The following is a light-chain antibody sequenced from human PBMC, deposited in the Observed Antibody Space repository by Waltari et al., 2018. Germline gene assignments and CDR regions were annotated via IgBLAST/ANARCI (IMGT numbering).Light chain of an antibody. CDR1: QDTGDS. V-gene: IGKV1-33*01. CDR2: AVS. J-gene: IGKJ2*01. CDR3: QQYRTLPLT. Sequence: DIQLTQTPSSLSASVGDRLTITCQASQDTGDSLNWFQHKPGTPPELLIYAVSRLDYGVPSRFTGSRSGTNYSFSITNLQPDVIATYFCQQYRTLPLTFGQGTK.